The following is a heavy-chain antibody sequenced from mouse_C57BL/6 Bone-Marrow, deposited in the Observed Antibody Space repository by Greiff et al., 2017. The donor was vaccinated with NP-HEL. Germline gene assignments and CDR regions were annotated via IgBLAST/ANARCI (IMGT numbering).Heavy chain of an antibody. CDR2: IYPRSGNT. J-gene: IGHJ3*01. CDR3: ATRDYYGSRPLFAY. Sequence: VQLQQSGAELARPGASVKLSCKASGYTFTSYGISWVKQRTGQGLEWIGEIYPRSGNTYYNEKFKGKATLTADKSSSTAYMELRSLTSEDSAVYFCATRDYYGSRPLFAYWGQGTLVTVSA. D-gene: IGHD1-1*01. CDR1: GYTFTSYG. V-gene: IGHV1-81*01.